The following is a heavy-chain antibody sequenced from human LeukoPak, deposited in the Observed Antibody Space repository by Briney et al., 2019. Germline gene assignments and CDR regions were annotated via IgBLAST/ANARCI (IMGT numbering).Heavy chain of an antibody. CDR2: INPNSGGT. V-gene: IGHV1-2*06. D-gene: IGHD3-22*01. CDR1: GYTFTGYY. J-gene: IGHJ4*02. Sequence: EASVKVSCKASGYTFTGYYMHWVRQAPGQGLEGMGRINPNSGGTNYAQKFQGRVTMTRDTSISTAYMELSRLRSDDTAVYYCAREDYYDSSGSDYWGQGTLVTVSS. CDR3: AREDYYDSSGSDY.